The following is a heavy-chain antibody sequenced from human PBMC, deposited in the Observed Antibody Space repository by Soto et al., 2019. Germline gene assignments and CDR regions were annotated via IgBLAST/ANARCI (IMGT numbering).Heavy chain of an antibody. CDR3: ARDTPAAYYYDSSGYYLDY. Sequence: ASVKVSCKTSGYAFTNYALSWARQAPEQGLEWMGWISAYNGNTNCAQKLQGRVTMTTDTSTSTAYMELRSLRSDDTAVYYCARDTPAAYYYDSSGYYLDYWGQGTLVTVSS. J-gene: IGHJ4*02. D-gene: IGHD3-22*01. CDR1: GYAFTNYA. V-gene: IGHV1-18*01. CDR2: ISAYNGNT.